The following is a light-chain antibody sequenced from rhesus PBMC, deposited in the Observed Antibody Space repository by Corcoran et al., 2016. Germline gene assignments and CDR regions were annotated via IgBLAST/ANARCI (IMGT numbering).Light chain of an antibody. CDR2: YAE. J-gene: IGKJ2*01. V-gene: IGKV1-32*03. Sequence: DIQMSQSPSSLSASVGDRITITCRASQATNSYLIWYHKIPRKAPKLLIYYAENLTSGVPSRLSGTGSGTEFSLPLSSLQPEDFAAYFCQQGDRRPYSFGQGTKVEI. CDR3: QQGDRRPYS. CDR1: QATNSY.